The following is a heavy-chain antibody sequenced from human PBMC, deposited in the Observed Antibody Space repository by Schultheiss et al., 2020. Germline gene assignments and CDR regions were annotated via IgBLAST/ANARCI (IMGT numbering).Heavy chain of an antibody. D-gene: IGHD5-24*01. Sequence: GESLKISCKGSGYSFTSFWITWVRQMPGKGLEWMGRTDPSYSYTNYNPSFEGHVTISADKSSSTVYVQWSSLKASDTAMYYCARLSRVEMATSDFDYWGQGTLVNVSS. J-gene: IGHJ4*02. CDR3: ARLSRVEMATSDFDY. CDR1: GYSFTSFW. CDR2: TDPSYSYT. V-gene: IGHV5-10-1*01.